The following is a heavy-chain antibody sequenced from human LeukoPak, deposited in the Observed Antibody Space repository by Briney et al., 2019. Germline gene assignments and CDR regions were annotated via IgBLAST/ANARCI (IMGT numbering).Heavy chain of an antibody. Sequence: ASVKVSCKASGYTFTSYYMHWVRQATGQGLEWMGIINPSGGSTSYAQKFQGRVTMTRDTSTSTVYMELSSLRSEDTAVYYCARDVSVYSYGPTAGGMDVWGQGTTVTVSS. CDR1: GYTFTSYY. V-gene: IGHV1-46*01. CDR2: INPSGGST. J-gene: IGHJ6*02. D-gene: IGHD5-18*01. CDR3: ARDVSVYSYGPTAGGMDV.